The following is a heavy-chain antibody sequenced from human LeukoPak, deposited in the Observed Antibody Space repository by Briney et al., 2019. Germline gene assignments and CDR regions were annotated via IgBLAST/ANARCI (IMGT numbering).Heavy chain of an antibody. J-gene: IGHJ3*02. CDR1: GYSISSGYY. V-gene: IGHV4-38-2*02. CDR2: IYHSGST. CDR3: ARDGPYYYDSSGYYDAFDI. D-gene: IGHD3-22*01. Sequence: PSETLSLTCTVSGYSISSGYYWGWIRAPPGKGLEWIGTIYHSGSTYYNPSLKSRITMSIDTSKNQFSLKMSSVTAADTSVYYCARDGPYYYDSSGYYDAFDIWGQGTMVTVSS.